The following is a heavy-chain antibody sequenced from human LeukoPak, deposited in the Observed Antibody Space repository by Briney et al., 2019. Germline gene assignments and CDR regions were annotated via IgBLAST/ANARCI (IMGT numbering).Heavy chain of an antibody. V-gene: IGHV1-69*05. CDR2: IMPLFGTA. CDR1: GGTFNNSA. CDR3: ARDCIGCHGFDY. J-gene: IGHJ4*02. Sequence: GSSVKVSCKTSGGTFNNSAISWVRQAPGQGLEWLGGIMPLFGTAGYAQKFQGRVTITKDESTRTVYLELTSLTSDDTAVYYCARDCIGCHGFDYWGQGTLVTVSS. D-gene: IGHD2-15*01.